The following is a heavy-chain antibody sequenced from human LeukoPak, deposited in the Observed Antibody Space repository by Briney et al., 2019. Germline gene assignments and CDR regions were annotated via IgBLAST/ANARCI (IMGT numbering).Heavy chain of an antibody. CDR2: IYYSGST. J-gene: IGHJ4*02. CDR3: ARNVDTAMAYDY. Sequence: SETLSLTCTVSGGSISSYYWSWIRQPPGKGLEWIGYIYYSGSTNYNPSLKSRVTISVDKSKNQFSLKLSSVTAADTAVYYCARNVDTAMAYDYWGQGTLVTVSS. V-gene: IGHV4-59*12. CDR1: GGSISSYY. D-gene: IGHD5-18*01.